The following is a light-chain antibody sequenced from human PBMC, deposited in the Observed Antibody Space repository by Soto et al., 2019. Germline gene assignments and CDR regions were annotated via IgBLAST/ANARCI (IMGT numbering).Light chain of an antibody. CDR1: QDIRND. CDR3: LQDFNYPWT. J-gene: IGKJ1*01. V-gene: IGKV1-6*01. CDR2: AAS. Sequence: AIQMTQSPSSLSASVGDRVTITCRASQDIRNDLGWYQQKPRKTPKLLIFAASSLQSGVPSRFSGSGSGTDFTLTISSLQPEDFATYYCLQDFNYPWTFGQGPKVEIE.